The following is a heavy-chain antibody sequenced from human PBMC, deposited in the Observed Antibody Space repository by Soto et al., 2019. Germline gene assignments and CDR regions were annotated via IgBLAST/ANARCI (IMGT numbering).Heavy chain of an antibody. CDR1: GGSFTSNNW. CDR3: ASRDPGTSVDY. D-gene: IGHD1-7*01. CDR2: IYRTGST. Sequence: KSSETLSLTCAVSGGSFTSNNWWTWVRQPPGQGLEWIGEIYRTGSTNYNPSLKSRVTISLDKSESQFSLKVTSLTAADTAVYYCASRDPGTSVDYWGQGTLVTAPQ. J-gene: IGHJ4*02. V-gene: IGHV4-4*02.